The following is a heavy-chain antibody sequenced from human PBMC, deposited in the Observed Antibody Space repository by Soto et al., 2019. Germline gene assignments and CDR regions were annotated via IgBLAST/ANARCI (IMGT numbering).Heavy chain of an antibody. CDR3: AKDQASGQGSFDS. V-gene: IGHV3-30*18. CDR2: ISYDGSNQ. J-gene: IGHJ4*02. Sequence: GGSLRLSCAASGFTFNIYGMHWVRQAPDKGLEWVALISYDGSNQYYADSVKGRFTISRDNSKDTLFLQMNSLRADDTAVYYCAKDQASGQGSFDSWGQGTLVTVSS. CDR1: GFTFNIYG.